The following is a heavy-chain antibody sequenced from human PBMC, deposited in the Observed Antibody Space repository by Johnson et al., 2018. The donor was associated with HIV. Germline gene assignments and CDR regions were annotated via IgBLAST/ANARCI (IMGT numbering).Heavy chain of an antibody. Sequence: VQLVESGGGLVQPGRSLRLSCAASGFTFDDYAMHWVRQAPGKGLEWVSGISWNSGSIGYADSVKGRFTISRDNAKNSLYLQMNSLRAEDTALYYCARWNWGSAAFDIWGQGTMVTVSS. J-gene: IGHJ3*02. CDR1: GFTFDDYA. D-gene: IGHD7-27*01. CDR2: ISWNSGSI. V-gene: IGHV3-9*01. CDR3: ARWNWGSAAFDI.